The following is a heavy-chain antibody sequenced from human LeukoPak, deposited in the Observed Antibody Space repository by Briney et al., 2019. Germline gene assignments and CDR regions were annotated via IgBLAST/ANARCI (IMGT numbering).Heavy chain of an antibody. CDR3: ARRVYSSSWSYYFDC. Sequence: SETLSLTCTVSGGSISSYYWSWIRQPPGRGLEWIGSIHYGGSTSYNPSLKSRVTISVDTSKNQFSLKLSSVTASDTAVYYCARRVYSSSWSYYFDCWGQGTLVTVSS. J-gene: IGHJ4*02. CDR1: GGSISSYY. D-gene: IGHD6-13*01. V-gene: IGHV4-59*01. CDR2: IHYGGST.